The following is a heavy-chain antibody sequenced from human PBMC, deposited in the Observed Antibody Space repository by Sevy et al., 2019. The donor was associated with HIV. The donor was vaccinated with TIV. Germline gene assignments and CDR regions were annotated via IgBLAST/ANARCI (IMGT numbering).Heavy chain of an antibody. CDR1: GGSISSSSYY. D-gene: IGHD5-12*01. Sequence: SETLSLTCTVSGGSISSSSYYWGWIRQPPGKGLEWVGSIYYSGSTYYNPSLKSRVTISVDTSKNQFSLKLSSVTAADTAVYYCARHRPGDGYNRYYYFYYGMDVWGQGTTVTVSS. CDR2: IYYSGST. V-gene: IGHV4-39*01. CDR3: ARHRPGDGYNRYYYFYYGMDV. J-gene: IGHJ6*02.